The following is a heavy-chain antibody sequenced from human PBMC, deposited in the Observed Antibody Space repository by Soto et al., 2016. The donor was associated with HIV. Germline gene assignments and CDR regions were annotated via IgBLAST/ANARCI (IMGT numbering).Heavy chain of an antibody. Sequence: QVQLQESGPRLVKPSQTLSLTCTVSGDSISRGGYFWSWIRQHPGKGLEWIGYIDDSGRTFYNPXLKNRLVISIDRSKNKFFLRMNSMTAADTAVYYCARDRKRFGELLFDYWG. D-gene: IGHD2-15*01. CDR3: ARDRKRFGELLFDY. CDR2: IDDSGRT. V-gene: IGHV4-31*03. CDR1: GDSISRGGYF. J-gene: IGHJ4*01.